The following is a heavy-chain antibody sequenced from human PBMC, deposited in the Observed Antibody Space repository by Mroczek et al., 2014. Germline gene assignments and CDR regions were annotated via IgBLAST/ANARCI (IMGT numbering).Heavy chain of an antibody. CDR3: ARDPETGTTGSWFDP. CDR1: GGSISSGSYY. J-gene: IGHJ5*02. Sequence: QVQLQESGPGLVKPSQTLSLTCTVSGGSISSGSYYWSWIRQPAGKGLEWIGRIYTSGSTNYNPSLKSRVTMSVDTSKNQFSLKLSSVTAADTAVYYCARDPETGTTGSWFDPWGQGTLVTVSS. V-gene: IGHV4-61*02. CDR2: IYTSGST. D-gene: IGHD1-7*01.